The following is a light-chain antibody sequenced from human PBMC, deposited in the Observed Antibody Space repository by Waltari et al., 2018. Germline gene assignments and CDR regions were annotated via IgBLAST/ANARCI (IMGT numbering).Light chain of an antibody. Sequence: SYVLTQPPSVSVAPGQTATITCGGKSIGSQSVHWYPQKPGQAPVLVVYDDSDRPSGVPERFSGSNSGNTATLTISRVEAGDEADYYCQVWDSSSYHVVFGGGTKLTVL. CDR1: SIGSQS. CDR2: DDS. J-gene: IGLJ2*01. V-gene: IGLV3-21*02. CDR3: QVWDSSSYHVV.